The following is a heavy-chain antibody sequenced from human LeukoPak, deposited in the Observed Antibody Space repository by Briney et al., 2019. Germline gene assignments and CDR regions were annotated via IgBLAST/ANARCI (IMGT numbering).Heavy chain of an antibody. CDR1: GFTFGDYA. CDR2: ISWNSGSI. V-gene: IGHV3-9*01. CDR3: AKDRYGDYPDALDY. J-gene: IGHJ4*02. D-gene: IGHD4-17*01. Sequence: SGGSLRLSCAASGFTFGDYAMHWVRQAPGKGLEWVSGISWNSGSIGYADSVKGRFTISRDNAKNSLYLQMNSLRAEDTALYYCAKDRYGDYPDALDYWGQGTLVTVSS.